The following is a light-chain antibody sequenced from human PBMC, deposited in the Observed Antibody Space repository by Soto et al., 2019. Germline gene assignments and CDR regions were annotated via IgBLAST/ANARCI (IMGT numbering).Light chain of an antibody. CDR3: QQYGSSPNT. CDR2: GAS. CDR1: QSVINSY. V-gene: IGKV3-20*01. J-gene: IGKJ1*01. Sequence: EIVLTQSPGTLSLSPGERATLSCRASQSVINSYLAWYQQKPGQAPRLLMYGASTRATGIPDRFTVSGSGTDFTLALSRLEPEDFSVYYCQQYGSSPNTFGQGTKVEIQ.